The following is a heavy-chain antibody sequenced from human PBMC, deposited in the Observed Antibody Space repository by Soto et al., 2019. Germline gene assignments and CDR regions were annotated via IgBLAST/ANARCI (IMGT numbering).Heavy chain of an antibody. CDR1: GGTFSSYT. CDR2: IIPILGIA. D-gene: IGHD5-12*01. CDR3: ARDLDFNQDGYNDY. J-gene: IGHJ4*02. Sequence: QVQLVQSGAEVKKPGSSVKVSCQASGGTFSSYTISWGRQAPGQGLEWMGRIIPILGIANYAQKFQGRVTITEDKSTSTAYMELSSLRSEDTAVYYCARDLDFNQDGYNDYWGQGTLVTVSS. V-gene: IGHV1-69*08.